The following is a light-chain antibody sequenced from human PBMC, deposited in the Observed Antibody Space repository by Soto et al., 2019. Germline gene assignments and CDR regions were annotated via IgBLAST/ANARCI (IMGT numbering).Light chain of an antibody. Sequence: QSVLTQPASVSGSPGQSITISCTGTSSDVGGHNYVSWYQHHPGKAPKLIIYEVSNRPSGVPIRFSGSKSRNTASLTISGLQAEDEADYYCSSYTSSSTPYVFGPGTKLTAL. CDR2: EVS. V-gene: IGLV2-14*01. J-gene: IGLJ1*01. CDR3: SSYTSSSTPYV. CDR1: SSDVGGHNY.